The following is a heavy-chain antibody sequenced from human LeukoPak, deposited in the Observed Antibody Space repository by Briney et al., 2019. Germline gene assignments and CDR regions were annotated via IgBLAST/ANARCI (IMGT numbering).Heavy chain of an antibody. Sequence: GGSLRLSCAASGFTFSTYAMSWVRQAPGKGLEWVSAISGSGGSTYYADSVKGRFTISRDNSKNTLYLQMNSLRAEDTAIYYCAKSGYSDSSGYYREYCFDYWGRGTLVTVSS. D-gene: IGHD3-22*01. CDR3: AKSGYSDSSGYYREYCFDY. CDR1: GFTFSTYA. CDR2: ISGSGGST. J-gene: IGHJ4*02. V-gene: IGHV3-23*01.